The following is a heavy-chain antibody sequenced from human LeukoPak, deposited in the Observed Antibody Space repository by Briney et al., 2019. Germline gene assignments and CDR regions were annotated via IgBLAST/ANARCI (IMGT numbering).Heavy chain of an antibody. D-gene: IGHD3-10*01. CDR1: GGSFSGYY. J-gene: IGHJ5*02. CDR3: ATAVGVRGVIITTWFDP. CDR2: INHSGST. Sequence: SETLSLTCAVYGGSFSGYYWSWIRQPPGKGLEWIGEINHSGSTSYNPSLKSRVTISVDTSKNQFSLKLSSVTAADTAVYYCATAVGVRGVIITTWFDPWGQGTLVTVSS. V-gene: IGHV4-34*01.